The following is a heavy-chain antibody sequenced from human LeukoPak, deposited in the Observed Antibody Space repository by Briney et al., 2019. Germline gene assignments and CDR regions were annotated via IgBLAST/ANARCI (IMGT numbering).Heavy chain of an antibody. CDR1: GFNFANHA. J-gene: IGHJ4*02. CDR2: ISGGGDIT. Sequence: GGSLRLSCAASGFNFANHAMSWARQTPGKGLEWVSAISGGGDITYYADSVTGRFTISRDNSKDTLFLQMHSLRPGDTAVYYCVREDTPATANYWGQGTLVTISS. D-gene: IGHD2-21*02. CDR3: VREDTPATANY. V-gene: IGHV3-23*01.